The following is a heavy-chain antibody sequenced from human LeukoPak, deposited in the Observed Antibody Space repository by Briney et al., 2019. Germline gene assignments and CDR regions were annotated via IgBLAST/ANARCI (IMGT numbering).Heavy chain of an antibody. V-gene: IGHV3-9*01. Sequence: QAGGSLRLSCAASGFTFDDYAMHWVRQVPGKGLEWVSGISWNSETIGYADSVKGRFTISRDNAKNSLYLQMNSLRAEDTALYYCATNGGGDSGYGNFDYWGQGTLVTVSS. CDR1: GFTFDDYA. CDR3: ATNGGGDSGYGNFDY. J-gene: IGHJ4*02. D-gene: IGHD5-12*01. CDR2: ISWNSETI.